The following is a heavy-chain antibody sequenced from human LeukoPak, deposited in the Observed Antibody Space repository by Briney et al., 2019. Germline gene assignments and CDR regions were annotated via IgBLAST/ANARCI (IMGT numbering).Heavy chain of an antibody. CDR3: TRIPIRTVTWVVVIWGPDALDV. CDR1: GFTFGDYA. CDR2: IRSKNYGGAI. D-gene: IGHD3-22*01. Sequence: GGSLRLSCTASGFTFGDYAISWFRQAPGQGLEWVGCIRSKNYGGAIEYAASVKDRFTISRDDPKSIAYLQMDSLQTEDTAVYFCTRIPIRTVTWVVVIWGPDALDVWGHGTRVTVSS. J-gene: IGHJ3*01. V-gene: IGHV3-49*03.